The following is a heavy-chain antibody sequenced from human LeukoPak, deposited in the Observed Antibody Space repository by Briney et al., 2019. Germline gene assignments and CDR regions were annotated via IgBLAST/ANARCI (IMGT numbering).Heavy chain of an antibody. CDR2: IRNDGSNE. CDR3: AKDLYADYYGSGLGVRKLGADY. Sequence: PGGSLRLSCAASGFTFSSYGTHWVRQAPGKGLEWVAFIRNDGSNEYYADSVKGRFTISRDNSKNTLYLQMNSLRDEDTAVYYCAKDLYADYYGSGLGVRKLGADYWGQGTLVTVSS. V-gene: IGHV3-30*02. D-gene: IGHD3-10*01. J-gene: IGHJ4*02. CDR1: GFTFSSYG.